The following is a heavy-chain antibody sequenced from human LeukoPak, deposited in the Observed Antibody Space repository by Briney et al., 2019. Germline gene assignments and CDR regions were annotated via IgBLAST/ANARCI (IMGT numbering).Heavy chain of an antibody. J-gene: IGHJ6*03. CDR2: IYHSGST. CDR1: GGSISSSNW. Sequence: SETLSLTCAVSGGSISSSNWWNWIRQPPGKGLEWIGEIYHSGSTNYNPSLKSRVTISVDKSKNQFSLNLSSVTAADTAVYYCARCIAARPPLYYYYYMDVWGKGTTVTVSS. CDR3: ARCIAARPPLYYYYYMDV. V-gene: IGHV4-4*02. D-gene: IGHD6-6*01.